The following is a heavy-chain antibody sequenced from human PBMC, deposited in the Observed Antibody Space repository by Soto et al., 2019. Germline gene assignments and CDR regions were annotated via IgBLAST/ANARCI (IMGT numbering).Heavy chain of an antibody. J-gene: IGHJ4*02. CDR2: IHYSGSP. Sequence: QLQLQESGPGLVKPSETLSLTCTVSGGSISSSSYYWGWVRQPPGKGLELIGSIHYSGSPYYNPSLSSRVTISVDTSKNQFSLKLTSVTAADTAVYYCARHRGSGWYWAFDYWGQGTLVTVSS. D-gene: IGHD6-19*01. CDR1: GGSISSSSYY. CDR3: ARHRGSGWYWAFDY. V-gene: IGHV4-39*01.